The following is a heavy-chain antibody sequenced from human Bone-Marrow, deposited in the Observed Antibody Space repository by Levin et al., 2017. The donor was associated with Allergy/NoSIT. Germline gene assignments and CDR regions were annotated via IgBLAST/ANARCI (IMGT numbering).Heavy chain of an antibody. Sequence: GESLKISCQGSGYNFARYWIGWVRQMPGKGLEWMGIIYPGDSDIRYSPSFQGQVIISADKSISSASLQWSSLKASDTAIYYCARHGDYGRGTSGYFSPFDVWGQGTMVTVSS. D-gene: IGHD2-2*01. CDR2: IYPGDSDI. CDR3: ARHGDYGRGTSGYFSPFDV. V-gene: IGHV5-51*01. J-gene: IGHJ3*01. CDR1: GYNFARYW.